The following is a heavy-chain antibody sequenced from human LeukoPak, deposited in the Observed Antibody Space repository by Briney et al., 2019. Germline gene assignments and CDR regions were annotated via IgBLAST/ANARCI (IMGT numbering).Heavy chain of an antibody. D-gene: IGHD3-22*01. CDR3: AKGGAGDYYDSSGYYYFDY. V-gene: IGHV3-9*01. Sequence: GRSLRLSCAASGFTFDDYAMHWVRQAPGKGLEWVSGISWNSGSIGYADSVKGRFTISRDNAKNSLYLQMNSLRAEDTALYYCAKGGAGDYYDSSGYYYFDYWGQGTLVTVSS. CDR1: GFTFDDYA. CDR2: ISWNSGSI. J-gene: IGHJ4*02.